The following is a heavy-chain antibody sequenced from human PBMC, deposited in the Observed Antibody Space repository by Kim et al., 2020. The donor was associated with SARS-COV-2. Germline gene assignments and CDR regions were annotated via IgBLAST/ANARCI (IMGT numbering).Heavy chain of an antibody. D-gene: IGHD2-21*01. CDR3: VKGSERYCDSRADY. CDR1: GFTFSSFA. CDR2: ISNNGGNI. V-gene: IGHV3-64D*09. J-gene: IGHJ4*02. Sequence: GGSLRLSCSASGFTFSSFAMHWVRQPPGKGLEFVSAISNNGGNIFYGDSLKGRFTISRDNSKNTVYLQMSSLRAEDTAVYYCVKGSERYCDSRADYWGQGTLVTVSS.